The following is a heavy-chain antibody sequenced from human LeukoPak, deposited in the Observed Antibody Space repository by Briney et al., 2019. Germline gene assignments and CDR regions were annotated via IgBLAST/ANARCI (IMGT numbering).Heavy chain of an antibody. Sequence: SVKVSCKASGGTFSSYATSWVRQAPGQGLEWMGGIIPIFGTANYAQKFQGRVTITADESTSTAYMELSSLRSEDTAVYYCARGPGSSGWPYNWFDPWGQGTLVTVSS. V-gene: IGHV1-69*01. J-gene: IGHJ5*02. D-gene: IGHD6-19*01. CDR2: IIPIFGTA. CDR1: GGTFSSYA. CDR3: ARGPGSSGWPYNWFDP.